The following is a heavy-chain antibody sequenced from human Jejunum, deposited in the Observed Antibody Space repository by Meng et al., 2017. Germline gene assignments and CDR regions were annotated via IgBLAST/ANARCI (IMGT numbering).Heavy chain of an antibody. J-gene: IGHJ5*02. CDR1: GFSLNTSGVG. CDR3: AHRLAYSTNYNVGWFNP. Sequence: QTTLKELRPPLVQPPQTLTLTCTFSGFSLNTSGVGVGWLRQPPGKALECLALIYWDDDKRYTPSLKNRLTITKDTSKNQVVLTMTNMDPVDTATYYCAHRLAYSTNYNVGWFNPWGQGTLVTVSS. V-gene: IGHV2-5*02. CDR2: IYWDDDK. D-gene: IGHD6-13*01.